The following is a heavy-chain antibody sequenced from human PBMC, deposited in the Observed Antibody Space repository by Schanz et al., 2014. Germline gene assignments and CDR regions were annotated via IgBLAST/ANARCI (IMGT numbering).Heavy chain of an antibody. CDR2: ISAYNGNT. V-gene: IGHV1-18*01. Sequence: QVQLVQSGAEVKKPGSSVTVSCTASGYTFTSYGISWVRQAPGQGLEWMGWISAYNGNTNYAQKLQGRVTMTTDTSTSTAYMELRSLRSDDTAVYYCARDNLVSSSWYNYYGMDVWGQGTTVTVSS. CDR1: GYTFTSYG. CDR3: ARDNLVSSSWYNYYGMDV. J-gene: IGHJ6*02. D-gene: IGHD6-13*01.